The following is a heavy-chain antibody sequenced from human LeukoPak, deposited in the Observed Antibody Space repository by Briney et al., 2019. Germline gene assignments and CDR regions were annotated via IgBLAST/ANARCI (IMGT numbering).Heavy chain of an antibody. D-gene: IGHD3-16*01. CDR3: AHRRGGMQYFDN. Sequence: SGPTLVNPPQTLTLTCTFSGFSLSTSGVGVGWIRQPPGKALEWLALIYWDDDKRYSPSLKNRLTITKDTSKNQVVLTMTNMDPVDAATYYCAHRRGGMQYFDNWGQGTLVTVSS. CDR2: IYWDDDK. CDR1: GFSLSTSGVG. V-gene: IGHV2-5*02. J-gene: IGHJ4*02.